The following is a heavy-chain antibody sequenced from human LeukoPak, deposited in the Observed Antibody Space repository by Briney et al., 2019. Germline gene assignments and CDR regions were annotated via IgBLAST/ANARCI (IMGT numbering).Heavy chain of an antibody. D-gene: IGHD4-11*01. CDR2: IYTSGST. CDR1: GGSISSGSYY. J-gene: IGHJ4*02. CDR3: ARGTPLYMTTARYYFDY. Sequence: SETLSLTCTVSGGSISSGSYYWSWIRQPAGKGLEWIGRIYTSGSTNYNPSLKSRVTISVDTSRNQFSLKLSSVTAADTAVYYCARGTPLYMTTARYYFDYWGQGTLVTVSS. V-gene: IGHV4-61*02.